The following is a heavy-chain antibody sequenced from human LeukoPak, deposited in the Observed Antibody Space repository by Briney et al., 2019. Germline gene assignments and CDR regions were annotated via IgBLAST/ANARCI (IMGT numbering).Heavy chain of an antibody. V-gene: IGHV4-59*01. CDR3: ARDYYCSSNSCSRRGNGMDV. Sequence: SETLSLTCTVSGGSISSYYWSWIRHPPAKGLDLMGYIYYSGSTNYNPSLKSRVTISVDTSKNQFSLKLSSVTAADTAVYYCARDYYCSSNSCSRRGNGMDVWGQGTMVTVSS. CDR2: IYYSGST. D-gene: IGHD2-2*01. CDR1: GGSISSYY. J-gene: IGHJ6*02.